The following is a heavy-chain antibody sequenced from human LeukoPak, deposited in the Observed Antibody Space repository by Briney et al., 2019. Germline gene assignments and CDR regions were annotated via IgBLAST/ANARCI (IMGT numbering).Heavy chain of an antibody. V-gene: IGHV1-3*01. D-gene: IGHD3-10*01. CDR1: GYTFTSYA. CDR2: INAGNGNT. Sequence: ASVKVSCKASGYTFTSYAMHWVRQAPGQRLEWMGWINAGNGNTKYSQKFQGRVTMTTDTSTSTGYMELRSLRSDDTAVYYCARIRTMVRGVIDYWGQGTLVTVSS. CDR3: ARIRTMVRGVIDY. J-gene: IGHJ4*02.